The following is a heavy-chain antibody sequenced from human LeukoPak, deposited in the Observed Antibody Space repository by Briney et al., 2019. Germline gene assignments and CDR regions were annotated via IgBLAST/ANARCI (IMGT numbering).Heavy chain of an antibody. J-gene: IGHJ4*02. D-gene: IGHD3-9*01. Sequence: PGGSLRLSCAASGFTFSRNGMHWVRQAPGKGLEWVAVISYDGSNKYYADSVKGRFTISRDNSKDTLYLQMNSLRAEDTAVYYCAKGRGVDRKYYFDYWGQGTLVTVSS. CDR3: AKGRGVDRKYYFDY. V-gene: IGHV3-30*18. CDR1: GFTFSRNG. CDR2: ISYDGSNK.